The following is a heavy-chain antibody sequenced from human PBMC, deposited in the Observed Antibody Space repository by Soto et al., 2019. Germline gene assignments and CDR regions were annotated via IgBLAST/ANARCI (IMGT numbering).Heavy chain of an antibody. V-gene: IGHV4-30-4*01. CDR2: IYYDGST. D-gene: IGHD3-3*01. Sequence: QVQLQESGPGLVKPSQTLSLTCSXSXXXXNXXXXXXXXXXXXXXXXXXWIGYIYYDGSTYYNPSLESRVTISXDTSKNQXXLKLSSVXXXXTAXXYCARGPHDFWSGLWYFDYWGQGTLVTVSS. J-gene: IGHJ4*02. CDR3: ARGPHDFWSGLWYFDY. CDR1: XXXXNXXXXX.